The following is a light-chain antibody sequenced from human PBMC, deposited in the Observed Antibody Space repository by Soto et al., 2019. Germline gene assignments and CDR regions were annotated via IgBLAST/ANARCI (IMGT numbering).Light chain of an antibody. J-gene: IGKJ4*01. CDR1: QDISKY. CDR2: DVF. CDR3: QKYDQLPST. V-gene: IGKV1-33*01. Sequence: DIQMTQSASSLPASVGATVTISCQASQDISKYLNWFQQKPGKAPKLLIYDVFNVETGVPSRFSGRGSGTDCTLIISNLQPEDFATYYRQKYDQLPSTFGGGTKVDI.